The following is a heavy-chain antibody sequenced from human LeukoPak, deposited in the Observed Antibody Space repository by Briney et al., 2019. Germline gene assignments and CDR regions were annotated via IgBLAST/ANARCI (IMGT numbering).Heavy chain of an antibody. V-gene: IGHV3-66*01. CDR2: IYSGGST. J-gene: IGHJ4*02. D-gene: IGHD4-11*01. Sequence: PTGGSLRLSCAASGFTVSSNSMTWVRQAPGKGLEWVSVIYSGGSTYYADSVKGRFTISRDNSKNTLYLQMNSLRAEDTAVYYCGRDYSIDYWGQGTLVTVSS. CDR3: GRDYSIDY. CDR1: GFTVSSNS.